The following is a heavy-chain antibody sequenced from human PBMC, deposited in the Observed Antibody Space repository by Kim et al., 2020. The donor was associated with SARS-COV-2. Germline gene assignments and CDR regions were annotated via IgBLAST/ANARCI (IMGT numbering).Heavy chain of an antibody. Sequence: YSDSVKGRFTISRANTKDTLYLQMSSLRDEDTTVYYCARGPYGSGTYYDYWGQGTLVTVSS. D-gene: IGHD3-10*01. V-gene: IGHV3-30*15. J-gene: IGHJ4*02. CDR3: ARGPYGSGTYYDY.